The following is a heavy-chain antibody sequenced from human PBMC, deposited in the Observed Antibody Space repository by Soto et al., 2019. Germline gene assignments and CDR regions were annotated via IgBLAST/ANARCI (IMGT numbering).Heavy chain of an antibody. Sequence: ASVKVSCKASGYTFTSYGISWVRQAPGQGLEWMGWISAYNGNSNYAQKLQGRVTMTTDTSTSTAYMELRSLRSDDTAVHYCARDWEGGRLETKHNGYYYYGMDVWGQGTTVTVSS. CDR3: ARDWEGGRLETKHNGYYYYGMDV. CDR1: GYTFTSYG. D-gene: IGHD1-1*01. J-gene: IGHJ6*02. V-gene: IGHV1-18*04. CDR2: ISAYNGNS.